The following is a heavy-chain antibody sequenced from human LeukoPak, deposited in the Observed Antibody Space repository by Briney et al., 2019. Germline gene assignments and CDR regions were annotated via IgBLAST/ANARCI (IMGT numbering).Heavy chain of an antibody. CDR3: AKDRFIAAAGTLDP. CDR2: IRYDGSNK. CDR1: GFTFSSYG. D-gene: IGHD6-13*01. J-gene: IGHJ5*02. Sequence: GGSLRLSCAASGFTFSSYGMHWVRRAPGKGLEWVAFIRYDGSNKYYADSVKGRFTISRDNSKNTLYLQMNSLRAEDTAVYYCAKDRFIAAAGTLDPWGQGTLVTVSS. V-gene: IGHV3-30*02.